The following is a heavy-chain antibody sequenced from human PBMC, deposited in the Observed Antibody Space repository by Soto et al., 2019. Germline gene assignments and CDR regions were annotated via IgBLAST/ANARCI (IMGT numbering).Heavy chain of an antibody. V-gene: IGHV3-48*02. J-gene: IGHJ5*02. CDR1: GFTFSSYS. CDR2: ISSSSSTI. Sequence: GSLRLSCATSGFTFSSYSRNCVRQAPGKGLEWVSYISSSSSTIYYADSVKGRFTISRDNAKNSLYLQMNSLRDEDTAVYYCARGDNDSSGYYSLNWFDPWGQGP. D-gene: IGHD3-22*01. CDR3: ARGDNDSSGYYSLNWFDP.